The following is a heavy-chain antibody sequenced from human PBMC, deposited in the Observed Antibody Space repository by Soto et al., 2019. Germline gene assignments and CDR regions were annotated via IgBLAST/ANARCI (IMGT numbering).Heavy chain of an antibody. CDR3: AKQDTAMVMLGGLAIDY. Sequence: QVQLVESGGGVVQPGRSLRLSCAASGFTFSSYGMHWVRQAPGKGLEWVAVISYDGSNKYYADSVKGRFTISRDNSKNTLYLQMNSLRPEDTAVYYCAKQDTAMVMLGGLAIDYWGQGTLVTVSS. CDR2: ISYDGSNK. V-gene: IGHV3-30*18. CDR1: GFTFSSYG. D-gene: IGHD5-18*01. J-gene: IGHJ4*02.